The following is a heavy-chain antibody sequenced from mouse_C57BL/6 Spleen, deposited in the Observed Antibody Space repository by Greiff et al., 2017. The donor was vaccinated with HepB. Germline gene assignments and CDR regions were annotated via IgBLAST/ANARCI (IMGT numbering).Heavy chain of an antibody. CDR3: ARWLLFDY. CDR1: GYAFSSSW. D-gene: IGHD2-3*01. Sequence: VQRVESGPELVKPGASVKISCKASGYAFSSSWMNWVKQRPGKGLEWIGRIYPGDGDTNYNGKFKGKATLTADKSSSTAYMQLSSLTSEDSAVYFCARWLLFDYWGQGTTLTVSS. J-gene: IGHJ2*01. V-gene: IGHV1-82*01. CDR2: IYPGDGDT.